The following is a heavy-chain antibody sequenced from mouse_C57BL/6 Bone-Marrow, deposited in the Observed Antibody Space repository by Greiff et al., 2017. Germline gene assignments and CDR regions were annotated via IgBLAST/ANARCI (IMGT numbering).Heavy chain of an antibody. CDR2: INPNNGGT. D-gene: IGHD3-3*01. Sequence: VQLQQSGPELVKPGASVKISCKASGYTFTDYYMNWVKQSHGKSLEWIGDINPNNGGTSYNQKFKGKATLTVDKSSSTAYMGLRSLTSEDSAVYYCARSGQGPYFDYWGQGTTLTVSS. J-gene: IGHJ2*01. CDR1: GYTFTDYY. V-gene: IGHV1-26*01. CDR3: ARSGQGPYFDY.